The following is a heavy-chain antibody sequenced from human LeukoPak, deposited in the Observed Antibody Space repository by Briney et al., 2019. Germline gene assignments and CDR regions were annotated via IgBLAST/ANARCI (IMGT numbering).Heavy chain of an antibody. CDR2: ISSSGSTI. CDR3: AREWFGERSDDY. J-gene: IGHJ4*02. D-gene: IGHD3-10*01. Sequence: PGGSLRLSCAASGFTFSSYEMNWVRQAPGKGLEWVSYISSSGSTIYYADSVKGRFTISRDNAKNSLYLQMNSLRAEDTAVYYCAREWFGERSDDYWGQGTLVTVSS. V-gene: IGHV3-48*03. CDR1: GFTFSSYE.